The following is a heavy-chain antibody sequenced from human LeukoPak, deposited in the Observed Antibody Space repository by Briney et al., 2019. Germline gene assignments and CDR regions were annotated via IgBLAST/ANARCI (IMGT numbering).Heavy chain of an antibody. CDR3: AREEGYCSSTSCSATFDY. D-gene: IGHD2-2*01. V-gene: IGHV1-2*02. Sequence: ASVKVSCKASGYTFTGYYMHWVRQAPGQGLEWMGWINPNSGGTNYAQKFQGRVTMTRDTSISTAYMELSRPRSDDTAVYYCAREEGYCSSTSCSATFDYWGQGTLVTVSS. CDR2: INPNSGGT. CDR1: GYTFTGYY. J-gene: IGHJ4*02.